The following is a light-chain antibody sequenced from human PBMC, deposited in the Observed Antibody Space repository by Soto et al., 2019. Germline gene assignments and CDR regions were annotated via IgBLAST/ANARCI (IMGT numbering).Light chain of an antibody. CDR2: GNR. J-gene: IGLJ3*02. CDR1: SSNLGAGYD. Sequence: QAVVTQPPSVSGAPGQRVTISCTGNSSNLGAGYDVHWYQQLPGAAPKLVIFGNRNRPSGVPERFSGSKSGTSASLAITGLQAEDEADYYCSSYTTSTTLVVFGGGTKLTVL. V-gene: IGLV1-40*01. CDR3: SSYTTSTTLVV.